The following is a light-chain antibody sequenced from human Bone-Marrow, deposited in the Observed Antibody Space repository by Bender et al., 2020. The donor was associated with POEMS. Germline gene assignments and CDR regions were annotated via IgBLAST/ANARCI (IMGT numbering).Light chain of an antibody. V-gene: IGLV1-40*01. Sequence: QPVLTQPPSVSGTPGQRVTISCTGSNSNIGAGYDVQWYQHLPGTAPKLLIFGSTNRPSGVPDRFSGSKSGTSASLAITGLRAGDDADYYCQSYDVNLTGVFGGGTKLSVL. CDR3: QSYDVNLTGV. CDR2: GST. J-gene: IGLJ2*01. CDR1: NSNIGAGYD.